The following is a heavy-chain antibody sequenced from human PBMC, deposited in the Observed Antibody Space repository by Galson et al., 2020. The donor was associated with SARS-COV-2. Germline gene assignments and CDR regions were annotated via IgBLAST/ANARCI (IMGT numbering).Heavy chain of an antibody. CDR1: GYSFKDYW. Sequence: GESLKISCQTSGYSFKDYWTGWVRQMPGKGLQWMGVMYPDDSYTKYNPSFQGQVTVSADKSTSTAYLQWNSLKASDTAMYYCARHGASSGWYEGIDFWGQGTLVTVSS. V-gene: IGHV5-51*01. D-gene: IGHD6-19*01. CDR3: ARHGASSGWYEGIDF. CDR2: MYPDDSYT. J-gene: IGHJ4*02.